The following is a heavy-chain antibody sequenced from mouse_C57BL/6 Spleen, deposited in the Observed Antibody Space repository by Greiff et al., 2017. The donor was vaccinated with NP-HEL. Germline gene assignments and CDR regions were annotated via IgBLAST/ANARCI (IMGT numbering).Heavy chain of an antibody. J-gene: IGHJ1*03. CDR3: AREGNYRYFDV. V-gene: IGHV1-69*01. D-gene: IGHD2-1*01. CDR2: IDPSDSYT. Sequence: VQLQQPGAELVMPGASVKLSCKASGYTFTSYWMHWVKQRPGQGLEWIGEIDPSDSYTNYNQKFKGKSTLTVDKSSSTAYMQLSSLTSEDSAVYYCAREGNYRYFDVWGTGTTVTVSS. CDR1: GYTFTSYW.